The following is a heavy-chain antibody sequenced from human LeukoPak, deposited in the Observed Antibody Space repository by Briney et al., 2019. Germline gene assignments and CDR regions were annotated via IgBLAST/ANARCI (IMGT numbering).Heavy chain of an antibody. D-gene: IGHD4-17*01. V-gene: IGHV3-23*01. CDR2: KSGCGGST. J-gene: IGHJ4*02. CDR1: GFTFSSYG. CDR3: AKGDYGNIYYFDY. Sequence: SGGSLRLSCAASGFTFSSYGMMGVRHSRGEGLEGVPPKSGCGGSTYYADSVKGRFTIYRDNSKNTLYLQMNSLRAEDTAVYYCAKGDYGNIYYFDYWGKGTMVT.